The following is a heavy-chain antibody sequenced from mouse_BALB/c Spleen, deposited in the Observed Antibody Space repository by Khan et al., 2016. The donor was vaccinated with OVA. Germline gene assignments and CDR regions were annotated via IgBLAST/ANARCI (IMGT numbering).Heavy chain of an antibody. D-gene: IGHD1-1*01. V-gene: IGHV3-5*02. CDR1: GISITSGNYR. J-gene: IGHJ1*01. Sequence: EVELKQSGPGLVKPSQTVSFTCTVTGISITSGNYRWSWIRQFPGNKLEWIGNIYYSGTVTYNPSLQSRTTITRDTSKNQFFLEMNSLTAEDTATYYCARDYGSLYWYFDVWGAGTTVTVSS. CDR2: IYYSGTV. CDR3: ARDYGSLYWYFDV.